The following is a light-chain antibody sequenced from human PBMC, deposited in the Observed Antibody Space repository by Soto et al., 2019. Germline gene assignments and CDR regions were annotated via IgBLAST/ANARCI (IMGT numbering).Light chain of an antibody. CDR1: SSDVGGYNY. J-gene: IGLJ1*01. Sequence: QSVLTQPASVSGSPGQSITISCTGTSSDVGGYNYVSWYQQHPGKAPKLMIYDVSNRPSGVSNRFSGSKSGNTASLTISGLQGEDEADYYCSSYTSSSLRYVFGTGTKLTVL. CDR3: SSYTSSSLRYV. CDR2: DVS. V-gene: IGLV2-14*01.